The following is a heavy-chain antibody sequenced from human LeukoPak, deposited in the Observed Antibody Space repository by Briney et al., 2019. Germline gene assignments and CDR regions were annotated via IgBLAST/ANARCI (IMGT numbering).Heavy chain of an antibody. CDR1: GFTFDDYA. J-gene: IGHJ4*02. CDR2: ISWNSGSI. Sequence: GGSLRLSCAASGFTFDDYAMHWVRQAPGKGLEWVSGISWNSGSIGYADSVKGRFTISRDNAKNSLYLQMNSLRAEDTALYYCARYDNSGYEAFDYWGQGTLVTVSS. D-gene: IGHD3-22*01. CDR3: ARYDNSGYEAFDY. V-gene: IGHV3-9*01.